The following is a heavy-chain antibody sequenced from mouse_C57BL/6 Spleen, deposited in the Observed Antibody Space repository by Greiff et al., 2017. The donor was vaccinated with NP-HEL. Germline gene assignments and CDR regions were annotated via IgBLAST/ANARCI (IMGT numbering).Heavy chain of an antibody. CDR1: GYTFTSYW. J-gene: IGHJ3*01. V-gene: IGHV1-69*01. CDR2: IDPSDSYT. D-gene: IGHD1-1*01. CDR3: ARGYGSSWFAY. Sequence: QVQLQQSGAELVMPGASVKLSCKASGYTFTSYWMHWVKQRPGQGLEWIGEIDPSDSYTNYNQKFKGKSTLTVDKSSSTAYMQLSSLTSEDTAVYYCARGYGSSWFAYWGQGTLVTVSA.